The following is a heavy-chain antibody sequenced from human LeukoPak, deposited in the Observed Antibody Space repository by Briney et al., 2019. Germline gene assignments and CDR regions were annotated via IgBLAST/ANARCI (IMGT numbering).Heavy chain of an antibody. CDR2: ISSSSSTT. D-gene: IGHD2-21*01. Sequence: GGSLRLSCAASGFTFSSYSMNWVRQAPGKGLEWVSYISSSSSTTYYADSVKGRFTISRDNAKNSLYLQMNSLRAEDTAVYYCAREPRLSYCGGDCFKDYWGQGTLVTVSS. CDR1: GFTFSSYS. J-gene: IGHJ4*02. CDR3: AREPRLSYCGGDCFKDY. V-gene: IGHV3-48*01.